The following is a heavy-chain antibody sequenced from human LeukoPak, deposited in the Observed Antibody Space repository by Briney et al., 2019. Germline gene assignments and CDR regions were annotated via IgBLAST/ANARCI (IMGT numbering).Heavy chain of an antibody. CDR2: VNPQGSDT. J-gene: IGHJ4*02. Sequence: GGSLRLSCAASGFTFSSYWMHWVHQAPGKGLVWVSRVNPQGSDTSYTDSVKGRFTISRDNAKDSLHLQMDNLRAEDTAVYYCARARWSSTGWFLGYWGQGTLVAVSS. CDR1: GFTFSSYW. V-gene: IGHV3-74*01. CDR3: ARARWSSTGWFLGY. D-gene: IGHD6-19*01.